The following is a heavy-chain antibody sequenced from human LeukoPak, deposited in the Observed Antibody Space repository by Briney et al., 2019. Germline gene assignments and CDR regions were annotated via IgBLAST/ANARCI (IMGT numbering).Heavy chain of an antibody. J-gene: IGHJ4*02. D-gene: IGHD1-26*01. CDR1: GYTFTSYD. Sequence: GASVKVSCKASGYTFTSYDINWVRQATGQGLEWMGWMNPNSGNTGYAQKFQGRVTMTEDTSTDTAYMELSSLRSEDTAVYYCATVRFLGGATGSDYFDYWGQGTLVTVSS. CDR2: MNPNSGNT. CDR3: ATVRFLGGATGSDYFDY. V-gene: IGHV1-8*02.